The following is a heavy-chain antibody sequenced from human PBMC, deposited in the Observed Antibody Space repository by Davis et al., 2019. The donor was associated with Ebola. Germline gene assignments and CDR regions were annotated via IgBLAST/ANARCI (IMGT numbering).Heavy chain of an antibody. J-gene: IGHJ4*02. CDR1: GYTFTDYY. CDR2: INPNSGGT. D-gene: IGHD1-26*01. Sequence: ASVKVSCKASGYTFTDYYMDWVRQAPGQGLEWMGWINPNSGGTNYAQKFQGRVTMTRDTSISTAYMELSRLRSDDTAVYYCARVSGSYTFDYWGQGTLVTVSS. V-gene: IGHV1-2*02. CDR3: ARVSGSYTFDY.